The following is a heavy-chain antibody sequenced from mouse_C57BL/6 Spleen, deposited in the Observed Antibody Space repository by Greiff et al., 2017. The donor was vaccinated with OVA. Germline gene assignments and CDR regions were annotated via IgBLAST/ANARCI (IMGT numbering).Heavy chain of an antibody. V-gene: IGHV5-17*01. CDR1: GFTFSDYG. J-gene: IGHJ4*01. Sequence: EVKLVESGGGLVKPGGSLKLSCAASGFTFSDYGMHWVRQAPEKGLEWVAYISSGSSTIYYADTVKGRFTISRDNAKNTLFLQMTSLRSEDTAMYYCARRSLYSAMDYWGQGTSGTVSS. CDR2: ISSGSSTI. D-gene: IGHD1-3*01. CDR3: ARRSLYSAMDY.